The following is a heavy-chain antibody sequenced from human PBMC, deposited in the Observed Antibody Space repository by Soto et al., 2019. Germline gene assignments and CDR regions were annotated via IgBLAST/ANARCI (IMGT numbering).Heavy chain of an antibody. D-gene: IGHD6-6*01. J-gene: IGHJ5*02. CDR2: VIPILGIA. CDR1: GYTFTSYI. Sequence: SVKVSCKASGYTFTSYIISWVRQAPGQGLEWMGRVIPILGIANYAQTLQGRVTMTWDTSISTAYMELSSLRFEDTAMYYCARGHISSTKNWLDPWGQGTLVTVSS. V-gene: IGHV1-69*02. CDR3: ARGHISSTKNWLDP.